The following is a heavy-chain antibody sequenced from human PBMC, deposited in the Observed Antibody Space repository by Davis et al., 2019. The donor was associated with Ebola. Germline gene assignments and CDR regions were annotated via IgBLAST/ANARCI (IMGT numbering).Heavy chain of an antibody. D-gene: IGHD3-16*01. V-gene: IGHV1-18*04. CDR2: INPHNGNT. CDR3: ARLVMLRLDPLYYYYAMDV. Sequence: ASVKVSCKASGYTFTNYGITWVRQAPGQGLEWMGWINPHNGNTNYAQNVQGRVIMTSDTATTTAYMEVGSLRSDDTAVYYCARLVMLRLDPLYYYYAMDVWGKGTTVTVSS. J-gene: IGHJ6*04. CDR1: GYTFTNYG.